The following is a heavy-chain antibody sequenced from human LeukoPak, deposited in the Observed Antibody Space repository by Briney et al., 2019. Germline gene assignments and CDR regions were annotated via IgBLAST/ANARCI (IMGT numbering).Heavy chain of an antibody. CDR3: ARARYCSSTSCYSYYYYYMDV. V-gene: IGHV4-34*01. CDR2: INHSGST. CDR1: GGSFSGYY. D-gene: IGHD2-2*02. J-gene: IGHJ6*03. Sequence: SETLSLTCAVYGGSFSGYYWSWIRQPPGKGLEGIGEINHSGSTNYNPSLKSRVTISVDTSKNQFSLKLSSVTAADTAVYYCARARYCSSTSCYSYYYYYMDVWGKGTTVTVSS.